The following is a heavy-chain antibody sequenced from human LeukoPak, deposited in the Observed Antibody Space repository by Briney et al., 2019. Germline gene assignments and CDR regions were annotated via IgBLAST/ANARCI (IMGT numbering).Heavy chain of an antibody. Sequence: SETLSLTCTVSGGSISSYYWSWIRQPPGKGLEWIGYIYYSGSTNYNPSLKSRVTISVDTSKNQFSLKLSSVTAADTAVYYCARGETGDLFFDYWGQGTLVTVPS. CDR3: ARGETGDLFFDY. V-gene: IGHV4-59*01. CDR2: IYYSGST. J-gene: IGHJ4*02. D-gene: IGHD7-27*01. CDR1: GGSISSYY.